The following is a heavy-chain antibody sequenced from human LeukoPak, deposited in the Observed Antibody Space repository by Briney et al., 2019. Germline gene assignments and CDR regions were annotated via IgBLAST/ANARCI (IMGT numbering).Heavy chain of an antibody. Sequence: ASVKVSCKASGYTFTSYGISWVRQAPGQGLEWMGWISAYNGNTNYAQKLQGRVTMTTDTSTSTAYMELRSLRSDDTAVYYCARDHPYEYSGSHYRYWGQGTLVTVSS. CDR2: ISAYNGNT. CDR3: ARDHPYEYSGSHYRY. V-gene: IGHV1-18*01. D-gene: IGHD1-26*01. J-gene: IGHJ4*02. CDR1: GYTFTSYG.